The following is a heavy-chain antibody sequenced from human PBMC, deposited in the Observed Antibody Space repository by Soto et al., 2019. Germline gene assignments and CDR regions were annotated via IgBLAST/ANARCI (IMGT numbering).Heavy chain of an antibody. D-gene: IGHD1-26*01. CDR3: ARLVSAAANDY. V-gene: IGHV3-7*04. CDR2: IKGDGTEI. CDR1: GFTFSSYW. J-gene: IGHJ4*02. Sequence: GGSLILSCAASGFTFSSYWMSWVRQAPGKGLEWVANIKGDGTEIYYVDSVKGRFTISRDNAKNSLYLQMNSLRDEDTAVYYCARLVSAAANDYWGQGALVTVSS.